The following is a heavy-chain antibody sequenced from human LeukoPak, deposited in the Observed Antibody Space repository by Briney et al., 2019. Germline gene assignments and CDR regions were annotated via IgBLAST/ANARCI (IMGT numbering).Heavy chain of an antibody. Sequence: SETLSLTCAVYGGSFSGYYWSWIRQPPGKGLEWIGEINHSGSTNYNPSLKSRVTISVDTSKNQFSLKLSSVTAADTAVYYCARGGGSSAEGFGYWGQGTLVTVSS. CDR2: INHSGST. J-gene: IGHJ4*02. CDR1: GGSFSGYY. CDR3: ARGGGSSAEGFGY. D-gene: IGHD6-6*01. V-gene: IGHV4-34*01.